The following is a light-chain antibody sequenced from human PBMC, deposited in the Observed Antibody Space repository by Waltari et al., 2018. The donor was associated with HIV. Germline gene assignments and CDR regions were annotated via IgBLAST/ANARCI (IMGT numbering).Light chain of an antibody. CDR1: RSNVASYT. Sequence: QSVVTQPPSASGTPGQTVTISCVGSRSNVASYTLNWYYQVPGTGPKLLIYQNNHRPSGVPDRFSGSKSGTSASLAISGLQSADEADYYCASWDDSLHGWVFGGGTKLTVL. CDR3: ASWDDSLHGWV. CDR2: QNN. J-gene: IGLJ3*02. V-gene: IGLV1-44*01.